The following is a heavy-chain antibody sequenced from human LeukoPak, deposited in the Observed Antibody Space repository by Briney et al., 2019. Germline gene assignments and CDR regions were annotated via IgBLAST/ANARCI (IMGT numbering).Heavy chain of an antibody. CDR3: AELGITMIGGV. D-gene: IGHD3-10*02. CDR1: GFTFSSYW. V-gene: IGHV3-30*18. CDR2: ISFAGDIY. Sequence: GGSLRLSCAASGFTFSSYWMSWVRQAPGKGLEWVAVISFAGDIYYYADSVKGRFTISRDNAKNSLYLQMNSLRAEDTAVYYCAELGITMIGGVWGKGTTVTISS. J-gene: IGHJ6*04.